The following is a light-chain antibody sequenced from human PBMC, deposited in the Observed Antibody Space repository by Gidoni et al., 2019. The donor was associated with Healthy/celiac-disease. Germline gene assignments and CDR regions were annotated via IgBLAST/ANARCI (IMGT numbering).Light chain of an antibody. CDR2: VKN. CDR3: NSRDSSGNHLV. V-gene: IGLV3-19*01. Sequence: SSELTQDPAVSVALGQTVRITCQGDSLRSYYASGYKQKPGQAPVLVIYVKNNRPSGIPDRFSGSSSGNTASLTITGAQAEDEADYYCNSRDSSGNHLVFGGGTKLTVL. CDR1: SLRSYY. J-gene: IGLJ2*01.